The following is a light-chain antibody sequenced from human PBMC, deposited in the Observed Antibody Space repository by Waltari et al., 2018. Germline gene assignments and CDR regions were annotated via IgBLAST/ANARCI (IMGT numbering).Light chain of an antibody. V-gene: IGKV3-20*01. CDR1: QSVSRA. CDR2: GAS. J-gene: IGKJ1*01. Sequence: EIVLTQSPGTLSLSPGERATLSCRASQSVSRALAWYQQNPGQAPRFLIYGASNRATGIPDRFSGSGSGTDFSLIISRLEPEDFAVYYCQHYVSLPVTFGQGTKVEIK. CDR3: QHYVSLPVT.